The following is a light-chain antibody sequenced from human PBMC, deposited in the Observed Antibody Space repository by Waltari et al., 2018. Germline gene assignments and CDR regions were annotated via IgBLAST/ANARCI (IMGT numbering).Light chain of an antibody. J-gene: IGKJ2*01. CDR2: GAS. CDR1: QSVSSN. CDR3: QQYHDWPPYT. Sequence: MGSQSVSSNLAWYQQKPGQAPRLLIYGASTRATGIPARFSGSGSGTEFTLTISSLQSEDFAVYYCQQYHDWPPYTYGQGTKLEIK. V-gene: IGKV3-15*01.